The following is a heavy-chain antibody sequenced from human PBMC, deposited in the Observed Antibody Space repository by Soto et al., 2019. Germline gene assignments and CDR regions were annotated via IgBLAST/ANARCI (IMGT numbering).Heavy chain of an antibody. D-gene: IGHD2-21*02. Sequence: SETLSLTCTVSGGSMSSYYWTWIRQPPGKGLEWIGFIHYGGGTVYNPALRSRVTVTVETSKKQFSLNLSSVTAADTAVYYCARAPSGGGNLVSYYGMDVWGQGTTVTVSS. CDR3: ARAPSGGGNLVSYYGMDV. CDR1: GGSMSSYY. J-gene: IGHJ6*02. CDR2: IHYGGGT. V-gene: IGHV4-59*01.